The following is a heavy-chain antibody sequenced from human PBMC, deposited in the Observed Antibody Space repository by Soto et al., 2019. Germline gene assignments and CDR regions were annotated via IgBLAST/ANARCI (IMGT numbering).Heavy chain of an antibody. CDR1: GGTFSSYA. V-gene: IGHV1-69*13. D-gene: IGHD3-3*01. J-gene: IGHJ6*02. CDR2: IIPIFGTA. Sequence: GASVKVSCKASGGTFSSYAISWVRQAPGQGLEWMGGIIPIFGTANYAQKFQGRVTITADESTSTAYMELSSLRSEDTAVYYCASNFGVTPDYYYGMDVWGQGTTVTVSS. CDR3: ASNFGVTPDYYYGMDV.